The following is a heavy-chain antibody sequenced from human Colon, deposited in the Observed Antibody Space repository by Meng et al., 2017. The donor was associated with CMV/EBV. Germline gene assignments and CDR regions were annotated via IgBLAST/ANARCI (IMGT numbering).Heavy chain of an antibody. Sequence: GESLKISCAASGFTFNNSWMHWVRQAPGKGLVWVSRISGDGLITTYADSVKGRFTISRDNARNSLTLQMNSLRAEDTAVYYCARDRRPLVPEADYFYAMDVWGQGTTVTVSS. D-gene: IGHD3-10*01. CDR2: ISGDGLIT. J-gene: IGHJ6*02. CDR3: ARDRRPLVPEADYFYAMDV. V-gene: IGHV3-74*01. CDR1: GFTFNNSW.